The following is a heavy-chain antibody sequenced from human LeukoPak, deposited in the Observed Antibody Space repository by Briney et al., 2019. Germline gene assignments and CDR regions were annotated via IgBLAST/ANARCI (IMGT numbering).Heavy chain of an antibody. CDR2: INHSGST. CDR1: GGSFSGYY. CDR3: ARGHTDIVVVPAAPARYYYYGMDV. V-gene: IGHV4-34*01. Sequence: SETLSPTCAVYGGSFSGYYWSWIRQPPGKGLEWIGEINHSGSTNYNPSLKSRVTISVDTSKNQFSLKLSSVTAADTAVYYCARGHTDIVVVPAAPARYYYYGMDVWGQGTTVTVSS. D-gene: IGHD2-2*01. J-gene: IGHJ6*02.